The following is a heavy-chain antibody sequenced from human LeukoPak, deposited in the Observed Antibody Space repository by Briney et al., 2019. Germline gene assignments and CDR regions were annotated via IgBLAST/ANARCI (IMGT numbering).Heavy chain of an antibody. V-gene: IGHV4-30-4*01. D-gene: IGHD3-16*02. CDR3: ARDLVITFGGVIAYDAFDI. CDR1: GGSISSGDYY. CDR2: IYYSGST. Sequence: PSETLSLTCTVSGGSISSGDYYWSWIRQPPGKGLEWIGYIYYSGSTYYNPSLKSRVTISVDTSKNQFSLKLSSVTAADTAVYYCARDLVITFGGVIAYDAFDIWGQGTMVTVSS. J-gene: IGHJ3*02.